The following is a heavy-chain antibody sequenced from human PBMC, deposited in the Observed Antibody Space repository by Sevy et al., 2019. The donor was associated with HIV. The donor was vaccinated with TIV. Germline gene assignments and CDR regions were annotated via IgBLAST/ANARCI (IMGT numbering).Heavy chain of an antibody. J-gene: IGHJ4*02. CDR2: LFYSGST. D-gene: IGHD4-17*01. CDR1: GGSVSTDSNY. V-gene: IGHV4-61*01. CDR3: ARCRSPYSDDATGSFDY. Sequence: SETLSLTCTVSGGSVSTDSNYCSWIRQPPGKGLEWIGYLFYSGSTNYNPSLKSRVTISLDTSKNQFSLKLSSVTAADTALYYCARCRSPYSDDATGSFDYWGQGASVIVSS.